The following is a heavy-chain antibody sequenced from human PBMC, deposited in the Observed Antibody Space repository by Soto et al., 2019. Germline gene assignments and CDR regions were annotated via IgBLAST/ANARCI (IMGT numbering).Heavy chain of an antibody. CDR3: GIDMPYAAGSRAGCDY. CDR2: IYHSGTT. J-gene: IGHJ4*01. D-gene: IGHD1-26*01. CDR1: GDSITGSY. V-gene: IGHV4-59*01. Sequence: PSETLSLTCTVSGDSITGSYWSWIRQPPGKSLEWIGYIYHSGTTTYNPSLKRRVPISGDTSKNQFSLRLTSVIAADTAVSSCGIDMPYAAGSRAGCDYWGQGILVTVSS.